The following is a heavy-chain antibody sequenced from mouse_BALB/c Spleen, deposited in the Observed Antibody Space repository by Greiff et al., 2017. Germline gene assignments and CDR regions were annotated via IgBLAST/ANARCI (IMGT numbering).Heavy chain of an antibody. J-gene: IGHJ2*01. CDR2: ISSGGSYT. CDR3: ASHYGSSFDY. V-gene: IGHV5-9-3*01. D-gene: IGHD1-1*01. CDR1: GFTFSSYA. Sequence: EVHLVESGGGLVKPGGSLKLSCAASGFTFSSYAMSWVRQTPEKRLEWVATISSGGSYTYYPDSVKGRFTISRDNAKNTLYLQMSSLRSEDTAMYYCASHYGSSFDYWGQGTTLTVSS.